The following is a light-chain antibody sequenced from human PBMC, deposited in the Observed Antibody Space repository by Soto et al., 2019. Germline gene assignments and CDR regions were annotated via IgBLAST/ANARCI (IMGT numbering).Light chain of an antibody. CDR3: QQYGSSRPWT. CDR2: GAS. Sequence: EIVLTQSPGTLSLSPGERATLSCRASQSVSSNYLAWYQQKPGQAHRLLIYGASSRATGIPDRFTGSGSWTDFTLTISRLEPEDFAVYYCQQYGSSRPWTFGQGTKVEIK. J-gene: IGKJ1*01. V-gene: IGKV3-20*01. CDR1: QSVSSNY.